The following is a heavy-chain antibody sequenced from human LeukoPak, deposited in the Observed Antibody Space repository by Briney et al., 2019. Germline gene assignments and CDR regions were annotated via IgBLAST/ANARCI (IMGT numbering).Heavy chain of an antibody. CDR2: IYYSGST. J-gene: IGHJ4*02. D-gene: IGHD6-19*01. CDR3: ARTFYSSGWYAIDY. CDR1: GGSISSYY. V-gene: IGHV4-59*01. Sequence: SETLSLTCTVSGGSISSYYWSWIRQPPGKGLEWIGYIYYSGSTNYNPSLKSRVTISVDTSKNQFSLKLSSVTAADTAVYYCARTFYSSGWYAIDYWGQGTLVTVSS.